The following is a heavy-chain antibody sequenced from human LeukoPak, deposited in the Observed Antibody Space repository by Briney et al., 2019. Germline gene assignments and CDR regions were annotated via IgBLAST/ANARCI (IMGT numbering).Heavy chain of an antibody. Sequence: PGGSLRLSCAASGFTFDDYGMSWVRQAPGKGLEWVSGINWNGGSTGYADSVKGRFTISRDNAKNSLYLQMNSLRAEDTALYYCARVSIVGAPADYYYYYYMDVWGKGTTVTVSS. D-gene: IGHD1-26*01. CDR3: ARVSIVGAPADYYYYYYMDV. J-gene: IGHJ6*03. CDR2: INWNGGST. CDR1: GFTFDDYG. V-gene: IGHV3-20*04.